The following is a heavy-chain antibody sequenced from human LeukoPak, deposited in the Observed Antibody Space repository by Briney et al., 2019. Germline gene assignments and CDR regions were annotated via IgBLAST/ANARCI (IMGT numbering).Heavy chain of an antibody. CDR2: ISSSGSTI. Sequence: GGSLRLSCAASGFTFSSYEMNWVRQAPGKGLEWVSYISSSGSTIYYADSVKGRFTISRDNAKNSLYLQMNSLRAEDTAVYYCARGALFYDFWRFDPWGQGTLVTVSS. CDR3: ARGALFYDFWRFDP. J-gene: IGHJ5*02. CDR1: GFTFSSYE. D-gene: IGHD3-3*01. V-gene: IGHV3-48*03.